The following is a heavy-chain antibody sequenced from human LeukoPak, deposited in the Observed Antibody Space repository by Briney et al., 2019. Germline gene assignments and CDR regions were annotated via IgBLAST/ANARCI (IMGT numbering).Heavy chain of an antibody. CDR3: AKELLQMAVAGQCDY. D-gene: IGHD6-19*01. V-gene: IGHV3-23*01. CDR2: IIDSGGRT. CDR1: GFSFSTYA. Sequence: PGGSLRLSCVASGFSFSTYAMGWVRQAPGKGLEWVSAIIDSGGRTYYPDSVKGRFTISRDNSKNTLYLQINSLRAEDTAVYYCAKELLQMAVAGQCDYWGQGTLVTVSS. J-gene: IGHJ4*02.